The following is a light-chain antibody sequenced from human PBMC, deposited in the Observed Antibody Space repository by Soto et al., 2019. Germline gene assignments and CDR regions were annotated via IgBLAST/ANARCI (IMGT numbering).Light chain of an antibody. CDR2: EVT. CDR3: SSYAGTNHLV. J-gene: IGLJ2*01. Sequence: QSVLTQAPSASGSPGQSVTISCTGTSSDVGGYNYVSWYQQHPGKAPRLVIFEVTKRPSGVPDRFSDSKSANTASLTVSGLQAEDEADYYCSSYAGTNHLVFGGGTKVTAL. V-gene: IGLV2-8*01. CDR1: SSDVGGYNY.